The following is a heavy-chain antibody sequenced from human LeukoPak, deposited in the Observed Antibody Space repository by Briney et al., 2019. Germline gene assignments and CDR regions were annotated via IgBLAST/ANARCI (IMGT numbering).Heavy chain of an antibody. J-gene: IGHJ4*02. Sequence: PGRSLRLSCAASGFTFSSYAMHWVRQAPGEGLEWVAVISYDGSNKYYADSVKGRFTISRDNSKNTLYLQMNSLRAEDTAVYYCASSIVVVVAALDYWGQGTLVTVSS. CDR3: ASSIVVVVAALDY. CDR1: GFTFSSYA. CDR2: ISYDGSNK. D-gene: IGHD2-15*01. V-gene: IGHV3-30-3*01.